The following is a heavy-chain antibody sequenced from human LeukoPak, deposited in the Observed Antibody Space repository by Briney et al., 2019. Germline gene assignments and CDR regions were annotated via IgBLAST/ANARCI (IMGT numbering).Heavy chain of an antibody. CDR1: DFRDYY. D-gene: IGHD5-12*01. J-gene: IGHJ4*02. Sequence: ASVKVSCKTSDFRDYYMNWVRQAPGQGLEWLGWINPKSGDTDYAQKFQGRVTMTRDTSISTAYMELGGLKPDDTAIYFCASGYSGYDLNYWGQGTQVTVS. V-gene: IGHV1-2*02. CDR2: INPKSGDT. CDR3: ASGYSGYDLNY.